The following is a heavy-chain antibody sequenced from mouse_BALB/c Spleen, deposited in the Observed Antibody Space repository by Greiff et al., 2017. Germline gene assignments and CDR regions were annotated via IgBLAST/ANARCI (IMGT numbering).Heavy chain of an antibody. J-gene: IGHJ1*01. CDR3: ARDDGNYDWYFDV. D-gene: IGHD2-1*01. V-gene: IGHV7-3*02. Sequence: EVQLMESGGGLVQPGGSLRLSCATSGFTFTDYYMSWVRQPPGKALEWLGFIRNKANGYTTEYSASVKGRFTISRDNSQSILYLQMNTLRAEDSATYYCARDDGNYDWYFDVWGAGTTVTVSS. CDR2: IRNKANGYTT. CDR1: GFTFTDYY.